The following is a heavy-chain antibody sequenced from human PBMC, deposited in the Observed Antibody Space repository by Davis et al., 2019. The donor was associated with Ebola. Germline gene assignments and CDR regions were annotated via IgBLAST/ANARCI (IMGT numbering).Heavy chain of an antibody. CDR1: GGTFYSYA. V-gene: IGHV1-69*13. D-gene: IGHD5-12*01. CDR3: ARGDIVTDQVEYFDY. Sequence: AASVKVSCKASGGTFYSYAISWVRQAPGQGLEWVGGIIPIIAREDYAQKFQGSVTISADASTDTAYMELSSLRSEDTAIYYCARGDIVTDQVEYFDYWGQGTLVTVSS. CDR2: IIPIIARE. J-gene: IGHJ4*02.